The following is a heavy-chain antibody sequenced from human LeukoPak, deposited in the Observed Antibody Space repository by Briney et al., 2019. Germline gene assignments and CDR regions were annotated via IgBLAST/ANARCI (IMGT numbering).Heavy chain of an antibody. Sequence: GGSLRLSCAASGLIVSSNYMSWVRQAPGKGLEWVSVIYSGGSIYYADSVKGRFTISRDNSKNTLYLQMNSLRAEDTAVYYCARLVTGTTVINSGWFDPWGRGTLVTVSS. CDR2: IYSGGSI. CDR3: ARLVTGTTVINSGWFDP. J-gene: IGHJ5*02. V-gene: IGHV3-53*01. D-gene: IGHD4-23*01. CDR1: GLIVSSNY.